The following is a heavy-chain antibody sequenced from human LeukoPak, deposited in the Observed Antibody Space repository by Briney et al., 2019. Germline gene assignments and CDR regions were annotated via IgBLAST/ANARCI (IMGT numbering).Heavy chain of an antibody. CDR1: GYTFTGYY. D-gene: IGHD1-26*01. CDR2: INPNSGGT. CDR3: ARDSGGSYFIYWYFDL. V-gene: IGHV1-2*02. Sequence: ASVKVSCKASGYTFTGYYMHWVRQAPGQGLEWMGWINPNSGGTNYAQKFQGRVTMTRDTSISTAYMELSRLRSDDTAVYYCARDSGGSYFIYWYFDLWGRGTLATVSS. J-gene: IGHJ2*01.